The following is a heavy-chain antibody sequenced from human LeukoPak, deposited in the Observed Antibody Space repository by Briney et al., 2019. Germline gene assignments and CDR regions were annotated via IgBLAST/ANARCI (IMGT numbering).Heavy chain of an antibody. D-gene: IGHD4-17*01. J-gene: IGHJ4*02. CDR1: GFXFSSYE. CDR2: ISSSGSTI. Sequence: GGSLRLSCAASGFXFSSYEINWVRQAPGKGLEWVSYISSSGSTIYYADSVKGRFTISRDNAKNSLYLQMNSLRAEDTAVYYCASMTTVTSWGQGTLVTVSS. CDR3: ASMTTVTS. V-gene: IGHV3-48*03.